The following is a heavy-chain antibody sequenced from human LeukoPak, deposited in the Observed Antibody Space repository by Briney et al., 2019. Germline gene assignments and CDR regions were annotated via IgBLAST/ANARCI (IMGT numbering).Heavy chain of an antibody. D-gene: IGHD2-21*01. CDR3: TRDSIYYYIDY. V-gene: IGHV3-53*01. CDR2: IYSGGST. CDR1: GFTVSNNY. Sequence: GGSLRLSCAASGFTVSNNYMSWVRQAPGKGLEWVSVIYSGGSTYYADSVKGRFTISRDTSKNTLSLQMNSLRAEDTAVYYCTRDSIYYYIDYWGQGTLVTVSS. J-gene: IGHJ4*02.